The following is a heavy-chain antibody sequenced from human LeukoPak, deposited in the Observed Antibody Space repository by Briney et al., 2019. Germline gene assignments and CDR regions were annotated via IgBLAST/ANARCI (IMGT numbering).Heavy chain of an antibody. Sequence: SETLSLTCAVYGGSFSGYYWSWIRQPPGKGLEWIGEINHSGSTNYNPSLKSRVTISVDTSKNQSSLKLSSVTAADTAVYYCARATSSGWFRQWGQGTLVTVSS. CDR3: ARATSSGWFRQ. D-gene: IGHD6-19*01. V-gene: IGHV4-34*01. CDR1: GGSFSGYY. CDR2: INHSGST. J-gene: IGHJ4*02.